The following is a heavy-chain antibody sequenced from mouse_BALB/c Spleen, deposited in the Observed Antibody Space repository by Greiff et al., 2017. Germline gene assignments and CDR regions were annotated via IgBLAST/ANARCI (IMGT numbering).Heavy chain of an antibody. CDR2: IYPGNSDT. V-gene: IGHV1-5*01. CDR3: TRWDDGYYGGSAMDY. D-gene: IGHD2-3*01. J-gene: IGHJ4*01. Sequence: EVQLVESGTVLARPGASVKMSCKASGYSFTSYWMHWVKQRPGQGLEWIGAIYPGNSDTSYNQKFKGKAKLTAVTSASTAYMELSSLTNEDSAVYYCTRWDDGYYGGSAMDYWGQGTSVTVSS. CDR1: GYSFTSYW.